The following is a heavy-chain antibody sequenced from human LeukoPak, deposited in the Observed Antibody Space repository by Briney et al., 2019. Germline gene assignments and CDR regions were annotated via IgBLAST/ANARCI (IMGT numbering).Heavy chain of an antibody. J-gene: IGHJ6*02. Sequence: PGGSLRLSCAASGFTFGSYGMHWVRQAPGKGLEWVAVISYDGSNKYYADSVKGRFTISRDNSKNTLYLQMNSLRAEDTAVYYCAKDVRGSSLFLYYGMDVWGQGTTVTVSS. D-gene: IGHD6-13*01. CDR1: GFTFGSYG. V-gene: IGHV3-30*18. CDR3: AKDVRGSSLFLYYGMDV. CDR2: ISYDGSNK.